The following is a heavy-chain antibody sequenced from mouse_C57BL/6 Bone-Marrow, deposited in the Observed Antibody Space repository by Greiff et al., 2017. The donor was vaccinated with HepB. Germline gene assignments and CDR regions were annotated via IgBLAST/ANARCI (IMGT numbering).Heavy chain of an antibody. CDR1: GFNIKDDY. J-gene: IGHJ2*01. V-gene: IGHV14-4*01. D-gene: IGHD1-1*01. CDR2: IDPENGDT. CDR3: TTRSNYYGSSFFDY. Sequence: EVQLQQSGAELVRPGASVKLSCTASGFNIKDDYMHWVKQRPEQGLEWIGWIDPENGDTEYASKFQGKAPITADTSSNTAYLQLSSLTSEDTAVYYCTTRSNYYGSSFFDYWGQGTTLTVSS.